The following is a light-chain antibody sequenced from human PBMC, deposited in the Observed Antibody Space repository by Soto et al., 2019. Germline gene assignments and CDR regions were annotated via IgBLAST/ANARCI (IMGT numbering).Light chain of an antibody. CDR2: AAS. V-gene: IGKV1-39*01. CDR1: QDISNY. J-gene: IGKJ3*01. Sequence: DIQMTQSPSSLSASVGDTVTLICRASQDISNYLNWFQQKPGKAPKLLIYAASTLRSGVPSRFSGGESGTEFTLTIRSLQPEDFATYFCLQSYNFPFTFGPGTRVDMK. CDR3: LQSYNFPFT.